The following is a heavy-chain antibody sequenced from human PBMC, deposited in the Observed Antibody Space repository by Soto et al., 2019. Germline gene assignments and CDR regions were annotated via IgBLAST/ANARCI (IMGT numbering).Heavy chain of an antibody. CDR3: ARRYGGNFDY. Sequence: PSETLSLTCAVYGGSFSGYFWSWIRQPPGKGLEWIAEINHSGSTNYNPSHKSRVNISVDTSKNQFSLKLSSVTAADTAVYYCARRYGGNFDYWGQGTLVTVSS. CDR2: INHSGST. J-gene: IGHJ4*02. V-gene: IGHV4-34*01. D-gene: IGHD2-15*01. CDR1: GGSFSGYF.